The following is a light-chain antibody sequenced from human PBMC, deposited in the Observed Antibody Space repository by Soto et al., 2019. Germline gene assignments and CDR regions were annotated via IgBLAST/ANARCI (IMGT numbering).Light chain of an antibody. CDR2: GAS. V-gene: IGKV3-20*01. CDR3: QQNGSSPWT. J-gene: IGKJ1*01. CDR1: QSVSSSY. Sequence: DIELTQSPGTLSLSPGERATLSCRASQSVSSSYLCWYQQKPGPAPRLLIYGASSRDTGIPDRFSGSGSGSDFTLTISRLEPEDFAVYYCQQNGSSPWTFGQGTKVEIK.